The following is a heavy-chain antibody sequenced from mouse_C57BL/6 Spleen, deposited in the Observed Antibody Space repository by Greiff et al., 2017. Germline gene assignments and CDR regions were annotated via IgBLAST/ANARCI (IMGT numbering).Heavy chain of an antibody. V-gene: IGHV2-5*01. CDR3: TSDGYLGYAMDY. CDR2: IWRGGST. CDR1: GFSLTSYG. Sequence: QVQLQQSGPGLVQPSQSLSITCTVSGFSLTSYGVHWVRQSPGKGLEWLGVIWRGGSTDYDAAFMSRLSITKDNSKSQVFFKMNSLQADATAIYCGTSDGYLGYAMDYWGQGTSVTVSA. J-gene: IGHJ4*01. D-gene: IGHD2-3*01.